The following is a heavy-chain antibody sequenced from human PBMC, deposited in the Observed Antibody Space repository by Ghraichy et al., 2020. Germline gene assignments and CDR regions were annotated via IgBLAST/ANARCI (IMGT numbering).Heavy chain of an antibody. D-gene: IGHD6-13*01. Sequence: GESLNISCTASGFTFGDSAMTWVRQAPGKGLEWVSGISGSGGKTSSGDSLKGRSTISRDNSRNTVYLQMNTLRVEDTAVYYCAKLSRSILASGTIEHWGQGTQVTVS. CDR3: AKLSRSILASGTIEH. V-gene: IGHV3-23*01. J-gene: IGHJ4*02. CDR1: GFTFGDSA. CDR2: ISGSGGKT.